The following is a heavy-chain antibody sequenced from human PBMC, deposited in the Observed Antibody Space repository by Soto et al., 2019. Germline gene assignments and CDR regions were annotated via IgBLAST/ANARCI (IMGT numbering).Heavy chain of an antibody. CDR1: GGTFSSYA. V-gene: IGHV1-69*01. J-gene: IGHJ4*02. CDR2: IIPIFGTA. D-gene: IGHD3-22*01. Sequence: QVQLVQSGAEVKKPGSSVKVSCKASGGTFSSYAISWVRQAPGQGLEWMGGIIPIFGTANYAQKFQGRVTITADESTSTAYMELSSLRSEDTAVYNCARSNPDSYYDSSGYYKYFDYWGQGTLVTVSS. CDR3: ARSNPDSYYDSSGYYKYFDY.